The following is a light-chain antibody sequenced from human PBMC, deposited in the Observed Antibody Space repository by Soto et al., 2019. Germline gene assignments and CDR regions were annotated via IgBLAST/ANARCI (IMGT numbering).Light chain of an antibody. J-gene: IGKJ1*01. CDR2: AAS. CDR1: QGIIDY. Sequence: DIQMTQSPSSLSASVGDRVTITCRASQGIIDYLAWYQQRPGKPPRLLIYAASTLQSGVPSRFSGSGAGTDFTLTIRSLQPEDVATYYCQKYNSASRTFGQGTKVEIK. V-gene: IGKV1-27*01. CDR3: QKYNSASRT.